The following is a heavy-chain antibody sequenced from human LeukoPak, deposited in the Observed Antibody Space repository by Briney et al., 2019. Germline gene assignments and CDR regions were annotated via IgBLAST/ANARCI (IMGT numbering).Heavy chain of an antibody. CDR1: GFTFSNAW. CDR2: IKSKTDGGTT. D-gene: IGHD3-10*01. Sequence: GALRRSCAASGFTFSNAWMSWVRQAPGKGLEWIGRIKSKTDGGTTDYAAPVKGRFTISRDDSKNTLYVQMDSLKTEDTAVYYCTTGPYDYGSGTYYHWGQGTLVTVSS. CDR3: TTGPYDYGSGTYYH. J-gene: IGHJ4*02. V-gene: IGHV3-15*01.